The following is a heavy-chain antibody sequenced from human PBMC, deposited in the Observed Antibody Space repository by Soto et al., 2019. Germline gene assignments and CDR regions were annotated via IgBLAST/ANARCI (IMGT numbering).Heavy chain of an antibody. Sequence: QITLKESGPTLVEPTQTLTLTCTFSELSLSTSGVGVGWIRQPPGKALEWLALIYWDDDKRYRPSLKSRLTTTRVTSNNQVVLTMTNMDPLDTATYFCVRSHVLRCFGFDSWGPGTLVTVPS. J-gene: IGHJ4*02. V-gene: IGHV2-5*02. CDR2: IYWDDDK. CDR3: VRSHVLRCFGFDS. CDR1: ELSLSTSGVG. D-gene: IGHD3-10*01.